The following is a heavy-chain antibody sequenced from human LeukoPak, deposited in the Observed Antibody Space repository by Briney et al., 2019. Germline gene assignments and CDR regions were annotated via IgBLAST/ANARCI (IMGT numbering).Heavy chain of an antibody. J-gene: IGHJ4*02. D-gene: IGHD3-22*01. CDR3: ARHRRDGGAYWRGDLDY. CDR2: KYYSEST. Sequence: SDTLSLICSVSVRFISTYYWSWMRQPPGKALEWIGYKYYSESTNYSPPLKGRVTISVDTSKNQFSLKLSSVNAADSDVYYWARHRRDGGAYWRGDLDYWGQGILVTVSS. V-gene: IGHV4-59*08. CDR1: VRFISTYY.